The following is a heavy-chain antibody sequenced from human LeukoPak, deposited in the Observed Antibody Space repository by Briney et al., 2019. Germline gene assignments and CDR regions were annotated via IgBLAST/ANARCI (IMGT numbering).Heavy chain of an antibody. D-gene: IGHD4-11*01. J-gene: IGHJ4*02. CDR3: AKDGGIGDDYSFWFDY. CDR1: GYTFTSYG. CDR2: ISAYNGNT. Sequence: VASVKVSCKASGYTFTSYGISWVRQAPGQGLEWMGWISAYNGNTNYAQKLQGRVTMTTDTSTSTAYMELRSLRSDDTAVYYCAKDGGIGDDYSFWFDYWGQGTLVTVSS. V-gene: IGHV1-18*01.